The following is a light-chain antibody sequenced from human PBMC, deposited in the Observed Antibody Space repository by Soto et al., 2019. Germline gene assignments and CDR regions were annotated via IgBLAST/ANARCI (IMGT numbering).Light chain of an antibody. J-gene: IGKJ1*01. CDR1: QSVSSNF. Sequence: EIVLTQSPGTLSLSPGERATLSCRASQSVSSNFLAWYQQKPGQAPRLLIYGASSRATGIPDRFSGSGSGTDFPLTISRLEPEDFAVYYCQQYDSSPVTFGQGTKVEIK. V-gene: IGKV3-20*01. CDR3: QQYDSSPVT. CDR2: GAS.